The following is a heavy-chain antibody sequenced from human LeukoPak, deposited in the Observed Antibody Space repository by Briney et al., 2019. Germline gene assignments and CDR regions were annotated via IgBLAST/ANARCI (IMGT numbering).Heavy chain of an antibody. CDR3: ARGWQQHLVRGVGWFDP. V-gene: IGHV4-61*02. Sequence: SETLSLTCTVSGGSISSGSYYWSWIWQPAGKGLEWIGRIYTSGSTYYNPSLKSRVTISVDTSKNRFSLNLSSVTAADTAVYYCARGWQQHLVRGVGWFDPWGQGTLVTVSS. J-gene: IGHJ5*02. D-gene: IGHD6-13*01. CDR1: GGSISSGSYY. CDR2: IYTSGST.